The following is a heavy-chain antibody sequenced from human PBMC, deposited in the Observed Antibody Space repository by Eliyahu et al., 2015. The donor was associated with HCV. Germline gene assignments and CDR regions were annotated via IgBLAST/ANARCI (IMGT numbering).Heavy chain of an antibody. CDR2: ISGSGGST. CDR1: SYA. J-gene: IGHJ5*02. D-gene: IGHD2-2*02. CDR3: AKLGVPDAVLGWFDP. V-gene: IGHV3-23*01. Sequence: SYAMSWVRQAPGKGLEWVSGISGSGGSTYYADSVKGRFTISRDNSKNTLFLQMNSLRAEDTAVYYCAKLGVPDAVLGWFDPWGQGNLVTVSS.